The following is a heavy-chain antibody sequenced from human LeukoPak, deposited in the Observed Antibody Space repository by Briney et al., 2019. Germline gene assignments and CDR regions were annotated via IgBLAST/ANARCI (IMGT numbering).Heavy chain of an antibody. J-gene: IGHJ4*02. D-gene: IGHD2-15*01. V-gene: IGHV3-21*01. Sequence: GGSLRLSCAAPGFTFSSYSMNWVRQAPGKGLEWVSSITSSSSYIYYADSVRGRFTISRDNAEKSLYLQMNSLRVEDTAVYYCARIYCSGGSCYFFDYWGQGTLVTVSS. CDR2: ITSSSSYI. CDR1: GFTFSSYS. CDR3: ARIYCSGGSCYFFDY.